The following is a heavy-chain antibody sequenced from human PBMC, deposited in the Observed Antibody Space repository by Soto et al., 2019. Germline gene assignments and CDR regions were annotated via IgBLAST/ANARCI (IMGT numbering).Heavy chain of an antibody. CDR1: GGSISSYY. CDR3: ASSNIAAAGFYYYGMDV. CDR2: IYYSGSI. V-gene: IGHV4-59*01. Sequence: QVQLQESGPGLVKPSETLSLTCTVSGGSISSYYWSWIRQPPGKGLEWIGYIYYSGSINYNPSLKSRLTISVDTSKNQFSLKLSSVTAADTAVYYCASSNIAAAGFYYYGMDVWGRGTTVTVSS. J-gene: IGHJ6*02. D-gene: IGHD6-13*01.